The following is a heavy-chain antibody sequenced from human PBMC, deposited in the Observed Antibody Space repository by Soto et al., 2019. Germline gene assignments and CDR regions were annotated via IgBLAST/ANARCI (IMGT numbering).Heavy chain of an antibody. CDR1: GFTFSNFA. Sequence: EVQVLESGGGLVQPGGSLRLSCAASGFTFSNFAMSWVRHAPGKGLEWVSEISGSTGSTYYADSVKGRFTISRDNSKNTLHLQMNSLRAEVTAVYYCAKDTSSSPYYMDVWGKGTTVTVSS. CDR3: AKDTSSSPYYMDV. J-gene: IGHJ6*03. D-gene: IGHD2-2*01. CDR2: ISGSTGST. V-gene: IGHV3-23*01.